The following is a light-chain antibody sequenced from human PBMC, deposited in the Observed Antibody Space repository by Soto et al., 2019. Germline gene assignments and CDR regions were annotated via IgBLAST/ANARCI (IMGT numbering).Light chain of an antibody. CDR1: SSNIGAGYN. J-gene: IGLJ3*02. V-gene: IGLV1-40*01. CDR3: QSYDSSLSGWV. CDR2: GNS. Sequence: QSVLTQSPSVSGAPRQRVTISCTGSSSNIGAGYNVHWYQQLPGTAPKLLIYGNSNRPSGVPDRFSGSKSGTSASLAITGLQAEDEADYYCQSYDSSLSGWVFGGGTQLTV.